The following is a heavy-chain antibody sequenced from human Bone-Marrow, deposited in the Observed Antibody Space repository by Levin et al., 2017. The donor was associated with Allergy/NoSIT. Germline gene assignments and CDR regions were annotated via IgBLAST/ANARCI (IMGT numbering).Heavy chain of an antibody. CDR1: GFTFSSFG. J-gene: IGHJ4*02. Sequence: SCAASGFTFSSFGMHWVRQAPGKGLEWVAVIWYDGSNENYADSVKGRFTISRDNSKNTLYLQMNSLRADDTAVYYCVRGPGTNCFDYWGQGTLVTVSS. CDR2: IWYDGSNE. V-gene: IGHV3-33*01. CDR3: VRGPGTNCFDY. D-gene: IGHD2-8*01.